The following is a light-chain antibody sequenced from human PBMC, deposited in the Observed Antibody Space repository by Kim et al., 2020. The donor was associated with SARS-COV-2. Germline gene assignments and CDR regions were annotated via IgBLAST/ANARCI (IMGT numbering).Light chain of an antibody. Sequence: SSELTQDPAVSVALGQTVRITCQGDSLRSYSGSWYQQKPGQAPLLVIYSNNARPSGIPDRISGSRSGNTASLTISGAQAEDEADYYCNSRDSSGDLWVFGGGTKLTVL. J-gene: IGLJ3*02. CDR1: SLRSYS. CDR2: SNN. V-gene: IGLV3-19*01. CDR3: NSRDSSGDLWV.